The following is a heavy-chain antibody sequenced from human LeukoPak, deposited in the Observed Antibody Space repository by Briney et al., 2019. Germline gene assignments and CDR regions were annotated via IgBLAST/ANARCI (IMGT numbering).Heavy chain of an antibody. Sequence: GGSLRLSCAASGFTFSSYSMNWVRQAPGKGLEWASSISSSSSYIYYADSVKGRFTISRDNDKNSLYLQMNSLRAEDTAVYYCARVNRRDGYKILSPRTLDYWGQGTLVTVSS. V-gene: IGHV3-21*01. CDR3: ARVNRRDGYKILSPRTLDY. CDR2: ISSSSSYI. J-gene: IGHJ4*02. D-gene: IGHD5-24*01. CDR1: GFTFSSYS.